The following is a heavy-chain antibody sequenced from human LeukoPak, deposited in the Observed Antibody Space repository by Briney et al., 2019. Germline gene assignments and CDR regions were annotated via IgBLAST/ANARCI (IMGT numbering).Heavy chain of an antibody. CDR3: ARVPTEVGYYFDY. V-gene: IGHV4-4*02. CDR2: IYHSGST. J-gene: IGHJ4*02. CDR1: GGSISSSNW. Sequence: SETLSLTCAVSGGSISSSNWWSWVRQPPGKGLEWIGEIYHSGSTNYNPSLKSRVTISVDKSKNQFSLKLSSVTAADTAVYYCARVPTEVGYYFDYWGQGTLVTVSS. D-gene: IGHD1-26*01.